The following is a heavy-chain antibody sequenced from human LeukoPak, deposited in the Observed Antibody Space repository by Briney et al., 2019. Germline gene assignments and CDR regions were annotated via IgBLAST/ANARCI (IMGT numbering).Heavy chain of an antibody. D-gene: IGHD6-13*01. CDR2: IVVGSGNT. V-gene: IGHV1-58*01. J-gene: IGHJ4*02. Sequence: GTSVKVSCKASGFTFTSSAVQWVRQARGQRLEWIGLIVVGSGNTNYAQKFQVRVTITRDMSTSTAYMELSSLRSEDTAVYYCAAGRDRSAGLDYWGQGTPVTVSS. CDR1: GFTFTSSA. CDR3: AAGRDRSAGLDY.